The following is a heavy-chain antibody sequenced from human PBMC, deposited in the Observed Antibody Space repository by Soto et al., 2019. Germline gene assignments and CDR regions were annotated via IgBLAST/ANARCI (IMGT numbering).Heavy chain of an antibody. D-gene: IGHD4-4*01. Sequence: GGSLRLSCAASGFPFSSYAMHLVRPAPGKGLEWVAVISYDGSSKYYADFVKGRFTISRDNSKSTLCLQMNSLRVEDAAVYYCVRSQTTVTTSDYWGQGTLVPVSS. CDR3: VRSQTTVTTSDY. J-gene: IGHJ4*02. V-gene: IGHV3-30-3*01. CDR2: ISYDGSSK. CDR1: GFPFSSYA.